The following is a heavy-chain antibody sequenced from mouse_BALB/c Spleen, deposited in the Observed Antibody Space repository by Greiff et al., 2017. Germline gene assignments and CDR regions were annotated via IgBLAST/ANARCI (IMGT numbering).Heavy chain of an antibody. D-gene: IGHD1-1*01. CDR2: ISSGSSTI. CDR1: GFTFSSFG. J-gene: IGHJ4*01. CDR3: AKEGTVVAPYYAMDY. Sequence: EVKLMESGGGLVQPGGSRKLSCAASGFTFSSFGMHWVRQAPEKGLEWVAYISSGSSTIYYADTVKGRFTISRDNPKNTLFLQMTSLRSEDTAMYYCAKEGTVVAPYYAMDYWGQGTSVTVSS. V-gene: IGHV5-17*02.